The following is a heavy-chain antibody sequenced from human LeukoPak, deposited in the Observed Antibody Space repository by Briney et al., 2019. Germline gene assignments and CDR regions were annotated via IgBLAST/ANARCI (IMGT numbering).Heavy chain of an antibody. J-gene: IGHJ4*02. CDR1: GFTFSSYG. CDR2: IWYEGSKK. V-gene: IGHV3-33*01. CDR3: ARAVLSGSSSYYFNY. D-gene: IGHD6-6*01. Sequence: GGSLRLSCAASGFTFSSYGMHWVRQAPGKGVEWVAGIWYEGSKKYYADSVRGRFTISRDNAKNTLYLKMNSLRAENTAVSYCARAVLSGSSSYYFNYCGRGTLAAVCS.